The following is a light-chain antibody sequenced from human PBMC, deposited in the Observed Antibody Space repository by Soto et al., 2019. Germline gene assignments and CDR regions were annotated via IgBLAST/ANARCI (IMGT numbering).Light chain of an antibody. CDR2: GTF. CDR3: QQYNNWPYT. Sequence: EIVMTQSPATLSVFPGERATLSCRASQSVGTNLVWYQQKPGQAPKLLIYGTFTRATGIPLRFSGSGSGTEFTLTISSPQSEDFAVYYCQQYNNWPYTVGEGTKLEI. CDR1: QSVGTN. V-gene: IGKV3-15*01. J-gene: IGKJ2*01.